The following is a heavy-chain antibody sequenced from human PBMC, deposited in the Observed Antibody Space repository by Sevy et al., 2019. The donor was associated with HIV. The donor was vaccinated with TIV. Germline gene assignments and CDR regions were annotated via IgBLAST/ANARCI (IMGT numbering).Heavy chain of an antibody. D-gene: IGHD6-19*01. V-gene: IGHV4-31*03. CDR3: ARDHGYSNGWFPYYYYYGMDV. CDR2: IHYSGRT. Sequence: SETLSLTCSVSGGSISSHSYYWTWIRQHPGKGLEWIGSIHYSGRTYYNPSIRSRVTISLNTSKNQFSLRLRSVTAADTAVYYCARDHGYSNGWFPYYYYYGMDVWGPGTTVTVSS. CDR1: GGSISSHSYY. J-gene: IGHJ6*02.